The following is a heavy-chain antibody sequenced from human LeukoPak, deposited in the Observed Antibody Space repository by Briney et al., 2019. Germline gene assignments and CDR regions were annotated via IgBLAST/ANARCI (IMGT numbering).Heavy chain of an antibody. J-gene: IGHJ6*03. CDR3: ARGYPGTLDV. Sequence: GGSLRLSCVASEFTFSNYEMNWFRQAPGKGLEWVSCIANTGTVHYVDSVKGRFTISRDNAKNSLYLQMDSLRPEDTALYYCARGYPGTLDVWGKGATVIVSS. V-gene: IGHV3-69-1*01. CDR2: IANTGTV. CDR1: EFTFSNYE. D-gene: IGHD1-26*01.